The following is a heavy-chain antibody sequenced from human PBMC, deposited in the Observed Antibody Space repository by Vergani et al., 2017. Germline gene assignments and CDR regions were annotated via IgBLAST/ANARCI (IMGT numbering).Heavy chain of an antibody. D-gene: IGHD2-2*01. Sequence: QVQLVQSGAEVKKPGASVKVSCKASGYTFTSYGISWVRQAPGQGLEWMGWNSAYNGNTNYAQKLQGRVTMTTDTSTSTAYMELRSLRSDDTAVYYCARDLYCSSTSCPDYYGMDVWGQGTTVTVSS. CDR1: GYTFTSYG. V-gene: IGHV1-18*01. J-gene: IGHJ6*02. CDR2: NSAYNGNT. CDR3: ARDLYCSSTSCPDYYGMDV.